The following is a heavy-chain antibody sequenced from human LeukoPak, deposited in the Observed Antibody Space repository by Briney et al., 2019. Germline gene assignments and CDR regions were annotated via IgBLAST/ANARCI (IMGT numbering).Heavy chain of an antibody. J-gene: IGHJ6*02. CDR1: GYTFTSYG. CDR3: ARGDSGVVVTTYYYYYGMDV. D-gene: IGHD2-21*02. V-gene: IGHV1-18*01. Sequence: ASVKVSCKASGYTFTSYGMSWVRQAPGQGLEWMGWISACNGNTNYAQKLQGRVTMTTDTSTSTAYIELRSLRSDDTAVYYCARGDSGVVVTTYYYYYGMDVWGQGTTVTVSS. CDR2: ISACNGNT.